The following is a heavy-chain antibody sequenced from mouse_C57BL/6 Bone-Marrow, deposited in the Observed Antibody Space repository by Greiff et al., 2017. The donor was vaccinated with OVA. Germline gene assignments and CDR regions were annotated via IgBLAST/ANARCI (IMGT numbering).Heavy chain of an antibody. J-gene: IGHJ3*01. CDR3: ARICRGFAY. CDR1: GFSLTSYG. D-gene: IGHD3-1*01. CDR2: IWGVGST. Sequence: VKLMESGPGLVAPSQSLSITCTVSGFSLTSYGVDWVRQSPGKGLEWLGVIWGVGSTNYNSALKSRLSISKDNSKSQVFLKMNSLQTDDTAMYYCARICRGFAYWGQGTLVTVSA. V-gene: IGHV2-6*01.